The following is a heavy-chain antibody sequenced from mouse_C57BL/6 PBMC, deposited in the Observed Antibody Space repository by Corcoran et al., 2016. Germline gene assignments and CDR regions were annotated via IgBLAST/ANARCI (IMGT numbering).Heavy chain of an antibody. J-gene: IGHJ4*01. Sequence: QVQLKQSGAELVRPGASVKLSCKASGYTFTDYYINWVKQRPGQGLEWIARIYPGSGNTYYNEKFKGKATLTAEKSSSTAYMQLSSLTSEDSAVYFCARSITTVVAKDYYAMDYWGQGTSVTVSS. V-gene: IGHV1-76*01. D-gene: IGHD1-1*01. CDR2: IYPGSGNT. CDR3: ARSITTVVAKDYYAMDY. CDR1: GYTFTDYY.